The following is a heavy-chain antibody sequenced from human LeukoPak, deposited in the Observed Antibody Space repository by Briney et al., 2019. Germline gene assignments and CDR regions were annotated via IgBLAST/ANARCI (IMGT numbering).Heavy chain of an antibody. D-gene: IGHD6-19*01. V-gene: IGHV3-9*01. CDR2: ISWNSGSI. CDR3: AKDISGIAVAGGTLDY. J-gene: IGHJ4*02. Sequence: GGSLRLSCAASGFTFDDYAMHWVRQAPGKGLEWVSGISWNSGSIGYADSVKGRFTISRDNAKNSLYLQMNSLRAEDTALYYCAKDISGIAVAGGTLDYWGQGTLVTVSS. CDR1: GFTFDDYA.